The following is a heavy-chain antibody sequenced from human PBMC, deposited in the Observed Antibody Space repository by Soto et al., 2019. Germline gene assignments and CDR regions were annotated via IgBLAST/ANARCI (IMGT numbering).Heavy chain of an antibody. D-gene: IGHD3-10*01. J-gene: IGHJ5*02. CDR3: AREGLTYYYGSGNNWFDP. Sequence: QVQLQESGPGLVKPSETLSLTCTVSGGSISSYYWSWIRQPPGKGLEWIGYIYYSGSTNYNPSLRGRVTRSVDTPKNPFSLRLSSVTAADTAVYYCAREGLTYYYGSGNNWFDPWGQGTLVTVSS. CDR2: IYYSGST. CDR1: GGSISSYY. V-gene: IGHV4-59*01.